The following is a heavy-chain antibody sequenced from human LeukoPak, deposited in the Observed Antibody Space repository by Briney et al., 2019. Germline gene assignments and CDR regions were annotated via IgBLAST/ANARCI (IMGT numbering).Heavy chain of an antibody. D-gene: IGHD3-22*01. V-gene: IGHV3-30-3*01. Sequence: GGSLSLSCAASGFTFGSYAMHWVRQAPGKGLEWVAVISYDGSNKYYADSVKGRFTISRDNSKNTLYLQMNSLRAEDTAVYYCARDLLDYYYDSSGYPDYWGQGTLVTVSS. CDR3: ARDLLDYYYDSSGYPDY. CDR1: GFTFGSYA. CDR2: ISYDGSNK. J-gene: IGHJ4*02.